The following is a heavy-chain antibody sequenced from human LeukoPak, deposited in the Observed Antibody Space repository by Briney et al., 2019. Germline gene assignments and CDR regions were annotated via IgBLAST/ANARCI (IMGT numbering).Heavy chain of an antibody. V-gene: IGHV1-69*01. D-gene: IGHD3-22*01. Sequence: SVKVSCKASGGTFSSYAISWVRQAPGQGLEWMGGIIPIFGTANYAQKFQGRVTITADESTSTAYMELSSLRSEDTAVYYCARSADYYDSSGYYPGGAEYFQHWGQGTLVTVSS. CDR3: ARSADYYDSSGYYPGGAEYFQH. J-gene: IGHJ1*01. CDR2: IIPIFGTA. CDR1: GGTFSSYA.